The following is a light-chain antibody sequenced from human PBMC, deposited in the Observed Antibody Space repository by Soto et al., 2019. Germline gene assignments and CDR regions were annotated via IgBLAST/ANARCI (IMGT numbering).Light chain of an antibody. CDR2: EVT. V-gene: IGLV2-14*01. CDR3: SSYTGSNTLYV. CDR1: SSDVGGYDY. J-gene: IGLJ1*01. Sequence: QSALTQPASVSGSPGQSITISCTGTSSDVGGYDYVSWYQQHPGKAPKLMIYEVTNRPSGVSNRFSASKSGDTASLTISGLQAEDEADYYCSSYTGSNTLYVFGTGTKVTAL.